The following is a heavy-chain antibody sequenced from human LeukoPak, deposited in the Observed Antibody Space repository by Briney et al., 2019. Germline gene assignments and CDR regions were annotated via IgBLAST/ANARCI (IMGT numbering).Heavy chain of an antibody. D-gene: IGHD2-15*01. CDR2: ISGSGGTT. CDR1: GFTFSDAW. V-gene: IGHV3-23*01. J-gene: IGHJ4*02. CDR3: AKGGHCSGGGCYKSFLAY. Sequence: GGSLRLSCAASGFTFSDAWMSWVRQAPGKGLEWVSAISGSGGTTHYADSVKGRFTITRDNSKNTLYLQMNSLRAEDTAVYYCAKGGHCSGGGCYKSFLAYWGQGTLVTVSS.